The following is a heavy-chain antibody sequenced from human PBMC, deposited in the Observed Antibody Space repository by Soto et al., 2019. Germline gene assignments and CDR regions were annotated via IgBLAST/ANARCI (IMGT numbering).Heavy chain of an antibody. V-gene: IGHV4-4*08. J-gene: IGHJ3*02. D-gene: IGHD6-19*01. CDR1: GGSISSHY. CDR3: AREEVAVAPNDAFDI. Sequence: SETLSLPCTFSGGSISSHYCSWIRQPPGKGLEWIGSIYYSGSTNYNPSLKSRVTMSVDTSKNQFSLKLSSVTAADTAVYYCAREEVAVAPNDAFDIWGQGTMVTVS. CDR2: IYYSGST.